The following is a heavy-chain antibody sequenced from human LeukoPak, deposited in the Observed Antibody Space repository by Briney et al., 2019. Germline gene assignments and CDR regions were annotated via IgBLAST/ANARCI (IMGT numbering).Heavy chain of an antibody. J-gene: IGHJ4*02. V-gene: IGHV1-3*02. D-gene: IGHD2-8*01. CDR1: GYTFTSYA. CDR3: ARESLYCTNGVYYLVLDY. Sequence: ASVKVSCKASGYTFTSYAMHWVRQAPGQRLEWMGWSNAGNGNTKYSQEFQGRVTITRDTSASTAYMELSSLRSEDMAVYYCARESLYCTNGVYYLVLDYWGQGTLVTVSS. CDR2: SNAGNGNT.